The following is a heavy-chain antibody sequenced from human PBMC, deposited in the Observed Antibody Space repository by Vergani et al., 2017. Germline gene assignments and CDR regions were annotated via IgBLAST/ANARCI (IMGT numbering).Heavy chain of an antibody. CDR1: GGTFSSYA. CDR2: IIPIFGTA. J-gene: IGHJ5*02. V-gene: IGHV1-69*12. CDR3: AKGTLTYCDSTPGWFDP. Sequence: QVQLVQSGAEVKKPGSSVKVSCKASGGTFSSYAISWVRQAPGQGLEWMGGIIPIFGTANYAKKFQGRVTITADESTSTAYMELSSLRSEDTAVYYCAKGTLTYCDSTPGWFDPWGQGTLVTVSS. D-gene: IGHD3-22*01.